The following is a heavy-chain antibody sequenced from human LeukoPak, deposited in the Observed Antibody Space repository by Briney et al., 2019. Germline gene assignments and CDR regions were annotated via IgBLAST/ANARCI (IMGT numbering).Heavy chain of an antibody. CDR3: ASSYCGGDCYSGY. Sequence: SVKVSCKASGGTFSSYAISWVRQAPGQGLEWMGGIIPIFGTANYAQKFQGRVTITADESTSTAYMELSSLRSEDTAVYYRASSYCGGDCYSGYWGQGTLVTVSS. CDR2: IIPIFGTA. D-gene: IGHD2-21*02. J-gene: IGHJ4*02. CDR1: GGTFSSYA. V-gene: IGHV1-69*13.